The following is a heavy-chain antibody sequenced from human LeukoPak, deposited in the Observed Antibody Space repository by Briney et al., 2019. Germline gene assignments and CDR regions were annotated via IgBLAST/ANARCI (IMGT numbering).Heavy chain of an antibody. CDR3: ARHTDTYYYDTSGGQSDY. J-gene: IGHJ4*02. CDR1: GGSISSYY. D-gene: IGHD3-22*01. Sequence: PSETLSLTCTVFGGSISSYYWSWIRQPPGKGLEWIGYTSTSGSTSYSPSLKSRVTMSVDTSMNQFSLKLSSVTAADTAVYYCARHTDTYYYDTSGGQSDYWGQGTLVTVSS. V-gene: IGHV4-4*09. CDR2: TSTSGST.